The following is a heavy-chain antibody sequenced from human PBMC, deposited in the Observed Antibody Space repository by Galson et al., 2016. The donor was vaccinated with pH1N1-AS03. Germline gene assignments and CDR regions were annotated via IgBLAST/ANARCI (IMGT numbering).Heavy chain of an antibody. CDR2: MNPNSGNT. CDR3: ARGYCSTMSCQWGFDF. J-gene: IGHJ4*02. Sequence: SVKVSCKASGYTFTNYDINWVRQATGQGLEWMGWMNPNSGNTAYAQRLQGRVTMTRNTSITTAYMELGSLRAEDTAVYYCARGYCSTMSCQWGFDFWGQGTLVTVSS. V-gene: IGHV1-8*01. CDR1: GYTFTNYD. D-gene: IGHD2-2*01.